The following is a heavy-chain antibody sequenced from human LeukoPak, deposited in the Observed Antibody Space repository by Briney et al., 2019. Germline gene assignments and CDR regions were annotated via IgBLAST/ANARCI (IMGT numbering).Heavy chain of an antibody. CDR2: IYTSGST. Sequence: SETLSLTCTVSGGSISSYYWSWIRQPAGKGLEWIGRIYTSGSTNYKPSLKSGVTMSVDTSKNQFSLKLSSVTAADTAVYYCARGHYDFWSGDYFDYWGQGTLVTVSS. CDR1: GGSISSYY. D-gene: IGHD3-3*01. CDR3: ARGHYDFWSGDYFDY. V-gene: IGHV4-4*07. J-gene: IGHJ4*02.